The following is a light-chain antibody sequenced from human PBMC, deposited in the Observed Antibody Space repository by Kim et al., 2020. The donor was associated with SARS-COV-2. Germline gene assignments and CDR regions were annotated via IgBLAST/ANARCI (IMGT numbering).Light chain of an antibody. J-gene: IGKJ1*01. CDR2: KAS. Sequence: DIQMTQSPSTLSASVGARVTITCRASQSVSGWLAWYQQRPGKAPQFLIYKASNLASGVPSRFSGSGYGTEFTLTISSLQPEDFATYYCQQYSTYPRTFGQGTKVDIK. V-gene: IGKV1-5*03. CDR3: QQYSTYPRT. CDR1: QSVSGW.